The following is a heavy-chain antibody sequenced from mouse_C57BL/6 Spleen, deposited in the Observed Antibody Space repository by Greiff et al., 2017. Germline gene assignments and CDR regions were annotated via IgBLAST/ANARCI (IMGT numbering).Heavy chain of an antibody. Sequence: EVKVVVSGGGLVKPGGSLKLSCAASGFTFSDYGMHWVRQAPEKGLEWVAYISSGSSTIYYADTVKGRFTIFRDNAKNTLFLQMTGLRSEDTAMYYCARGEQLRRLCAMDYWGKGTSVTVSS. V-gene: IGHV5-17*01. D-gene: IGHD3-2*02. J-gene: IGHJ4*01. CDR2: ISSGSSTI. CDR1: GFTFSDYG. CDR3: ARGEQLRRLCAMDY.